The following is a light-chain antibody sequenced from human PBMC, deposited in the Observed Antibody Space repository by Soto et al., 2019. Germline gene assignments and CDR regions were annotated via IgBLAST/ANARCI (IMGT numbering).Light chain of an antibody. CDR3: YSYTTLSNRV. CDR2: EVT. J-gene: IGLJ1*01. Sequence: QSVLTQPASVSGSPGQSITISCTGTSSDIGAYNYVSWYQQHPGKAPKLLIYEVTNRPSGVSDRFSGSKSGNTASLTISGLQAEDEANYYCYSYTTLSNRVFGTGTKV. V-gene: IGLV2-14*01. CDR1: SSDIGAYNY.